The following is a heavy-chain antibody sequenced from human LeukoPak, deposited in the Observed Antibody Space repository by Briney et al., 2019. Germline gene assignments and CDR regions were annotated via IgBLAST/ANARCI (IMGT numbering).Heavy chain of an antibody. D-gene: IGHD6-13*01. CDR3: ARQLLAAAGPYNWFDP. CDR2: IYYSGST. CDR1: GGSISSSSYY. J-gene: IGHJ5*02. V-gene: IGHV4-39*01. Sequence: SETLSLTCTVSGGSISSSSYYWGWIRQPPGKGLEWIGSIYYSGSTYYNPSLKSRVTISVDTSKNQFYLKLSSVTAADTAVYYCARQLLAAAGPYNWFDPWGQGTLVTVSS.